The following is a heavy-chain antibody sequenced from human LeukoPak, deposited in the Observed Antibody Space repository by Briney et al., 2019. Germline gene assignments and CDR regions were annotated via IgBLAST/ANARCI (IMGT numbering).Heavy chain of an antibody. J-gene: IGHJ4*02. Sequence: SETLSLTCPVSGDSISSSSDFWGWIRQPPGKGLEWIGSIYYGGSTNYNPSLKSRVTISVDTSKNQFSLKLSSVTAADTAVYYCASSPPPAAMALAYYWGQGTLVTVSS. CDR1: GDSISSSSDF. CDR2: IYYGGST. V-gene: IGHV4-39*07. CDR3: ASSPPPAAMALAYY. D-gene: IGHD2-2*01.